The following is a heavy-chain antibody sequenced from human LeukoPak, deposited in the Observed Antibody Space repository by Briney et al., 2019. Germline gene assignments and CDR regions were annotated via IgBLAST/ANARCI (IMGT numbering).Heavy chain of an antibody. J-gene: IGHJ6*02. CDR1: GFTFSSYS. V-gene: IGHV3-21*01. CDR2: ISSSSSYI. CDR3: ARVLGHCSSTSCSLNMDV. Sequence: PGGSLRLSCAASGFTFSSYSMNWVRQAPGKGLEWVSSISSSSSYIYYADSVKGRFTISRDNAKNSLYLQMNSLRAEDTAVYYCARVLGHCSSTSCSLNMDVWGQGTTVTVS. D-gene: IGHD2-2*01.